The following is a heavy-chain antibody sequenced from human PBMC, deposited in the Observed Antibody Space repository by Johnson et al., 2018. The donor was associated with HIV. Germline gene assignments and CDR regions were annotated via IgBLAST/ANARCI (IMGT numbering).Heavy chain of an antibody. CDR3: AKEAYSSDAFDI. D-gene: IGHD2-21*01. CDR1: GITVSTNY. V-gene: IGHV3-66*01. CDR2: IFTVGDV. Sequence: MMLVESGGDLAQPGGSLRLSCAASGITVSTNYMSWVRQAPGKGLEWVAVIFTVGDVYYADSVKGRFTVSRDNSKNTLYLQMNSLRAEDTAVYYCAKEAYSSDAFDIWGQGTMVTVSS. J-gene: IGHJ3*02.